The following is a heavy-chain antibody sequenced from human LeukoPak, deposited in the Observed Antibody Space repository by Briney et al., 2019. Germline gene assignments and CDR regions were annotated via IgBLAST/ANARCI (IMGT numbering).Heavy chain of an antibody. CDR1: GYTLTELS. CDR2: FDPEDGET. D-gene: IGHD2-2*01. CDR3: ATGVPAAMLPYYFDY. J-gene: IGHJ4*02. Sequence: HRASVKVSWKVSGYTLTELSMHWVRQAPAKGLEWMGGFDPEDGETIYAQKFQGRVTMTEDTSTDTAYMELSSLRSEDTAVYYCATGVPAAMLPYYFDYWGQGTLVTVSS. V-gene: IGHV1-24*01.